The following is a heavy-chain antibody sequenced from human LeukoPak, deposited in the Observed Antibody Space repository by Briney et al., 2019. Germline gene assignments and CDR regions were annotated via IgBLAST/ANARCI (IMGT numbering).Heavy chain of an antibody. CDR2: INPNSGGT. D-gene: IGHD6-19*01. CDR1: GYTFTGYY. J-gene: IGHJ4*02. CDR3: ARDRRYSSGWYDLDGFDV. V-gene: IGHV1-2*02. Sequence: ASVKVSCKASGYTFTGYYMHWVRQAPGQGLEWMGWINPNSGGTYYAQKFQGRVTMTSDTSISTAYMELSRLRSDNTAVYYCARDRRYSSGWYDLDGFDVWGQGTRVTVSS.